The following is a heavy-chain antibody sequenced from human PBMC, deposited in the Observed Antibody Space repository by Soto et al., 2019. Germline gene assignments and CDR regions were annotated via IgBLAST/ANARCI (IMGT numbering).Heavy chain of an antibody. CDR3: AREVGGGQQYYFDS. D-gene: IGHD3-16*01. J-gene: IGHJ4*02. V-gene: IGHV1-2*02. CDR1: GYTFTGYY. Sequence: QVHLVQSGAEVKKPGASVKVSCKASGYTFTGYYIHWVRQAPGQGLEWMGWTNPSNGGTNYAQKFQGRVTMTRDTSLNIAYMELTTLRSDDTAVFYCAREVGGGQQYYFDSWGLGTLVAVSS. CDR2: TNPSNGGT.